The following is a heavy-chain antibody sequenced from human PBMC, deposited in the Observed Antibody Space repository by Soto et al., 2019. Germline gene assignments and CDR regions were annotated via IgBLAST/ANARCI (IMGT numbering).Heavy chain of an antibody. D-gene: IGHD6-13*01. CDR1: GGTFSSYT. CDR2: IIPILGIA. V-gene: IGHV1-69*08. J-gene: IGHJ4*02. Sequence: VQLVQSGAEVKKPGSSVKVSCKASGGTFSSYTISWVRQAPGQGLEWMGRIIPILGIANYAQKFQGRVTITADKSTSTAYMELSSLRSEDTAVYYCARDLESSSWYFDYWGQGTLVTVSS. CDR3: ARDLESSSWYFDY.